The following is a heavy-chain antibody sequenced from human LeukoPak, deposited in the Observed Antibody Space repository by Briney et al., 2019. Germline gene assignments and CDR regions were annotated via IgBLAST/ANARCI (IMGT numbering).Heavy chain of an antibody. Sequence: SVKVSCKASGYTFTSYYMHWVRQAPGQGLEWMGGIIPIFGTANYAQKFQGRVTITGDESTSTAYMELSSLRSEDTAVYYCARGPDGDPLRGGMDVWGQGTTVTVSS. CDR2: IIPIFGTA. D-gene: IGHD4-17*01. V-gene: IGHV1-69*13. CDR3: ARGPDGDPLRGGMDV. J-gene: IGHJ6*02. CDR1: GYTFTSYY.